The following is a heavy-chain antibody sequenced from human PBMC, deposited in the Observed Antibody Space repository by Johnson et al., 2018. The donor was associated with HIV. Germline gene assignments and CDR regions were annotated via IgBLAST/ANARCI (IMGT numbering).Heavy chain of an antibody. D-gene: IGHD1-20*01. J-gene: IGHJ3*02. CDR3: AKDSMGFNCNQFEAFDM. Sequence: VQLVESGGGLVQPGRSLRLSCAASRFTFDDYAMHWVRQAPGKGLEWVSGISWNSGSIGYADSVKGRFTISRDNSKNTLYLQMKSLRGEDTAVYYCAKDSMGFNCNQFEAFDMWGQGTMVTVSS. V-gene: IGHV3-9*01. CDR2: ISWNSGSI. CDR1: RFTFDDYA.